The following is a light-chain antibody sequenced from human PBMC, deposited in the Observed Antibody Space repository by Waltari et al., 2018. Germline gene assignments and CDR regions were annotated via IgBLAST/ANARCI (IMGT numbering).Light chain of an antibody. Sequence: EIVLTQSPGTLSLSPGERATLSCGASQRVGRSLAWYQQKPGRAPRLLLYDAYSRATGIPDRFSGSGFGTDFSLTISRLEPEDFAVYYCQHYVRLPVTFGQGTKVEIK. V-gene: IGKV3-20*01. CDR3: QHYVRLPVT. J-gene: IGKJ1*01. CDR2: DAY. CDR1: QRVGRS.